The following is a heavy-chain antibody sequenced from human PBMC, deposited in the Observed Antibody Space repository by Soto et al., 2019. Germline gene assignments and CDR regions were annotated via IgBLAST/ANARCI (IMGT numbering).Heavy chain of an antibody. CDR3: ARDPYSSSSLGWFDP. J-gene: IGHJ5*02. CDR1: GFTFSSYA. CDR2: ISYDGSNK. Sequence: QVQLVESGGGVVQPGRSLRLSCAASGFTFSSYAMHWVRQAPGKGLEWVAVISYDGSNKYYADSVKGRFTISRDNSKNTLYLQMNSLRAQDTAVYYCARDPYSSSSLGWFDPWGQGTLVTVSS. V-gene: IGHV3-30-3*01. D-gene: IGHD6-6*01.